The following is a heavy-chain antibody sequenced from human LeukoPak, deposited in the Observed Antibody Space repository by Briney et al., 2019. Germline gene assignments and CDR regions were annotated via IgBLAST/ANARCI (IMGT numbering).Heavy chain of an antibody. J-gene: IGHJ4*02. CDR2: IYSGGTI. V-gene: IGHV3-66*01. CDR1: GFTVSSNH. CDR3: ARDGENHYYDY. Sequence: GGSLRLSCAASGFTVSSNHNHMSWVRQAPGKGLEWVSVIYSGGTIFYADSVKGRFTISRDNSKNTVYLEMNSLRAEDTAVYYCARDGENHYYDYWGQGTLVTVST. D-gene: IGHD7-27*01.